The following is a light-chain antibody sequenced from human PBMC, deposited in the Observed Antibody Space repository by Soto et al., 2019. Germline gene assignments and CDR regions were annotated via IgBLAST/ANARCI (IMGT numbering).Light chain of an antibody. CDR3: LQYYTYPRT. CDR1: QGIRIV. J-gene: IGKJ2*01. Sequence: DIQMTQSPSSLSASVEAKVTIPCRASQGIRIVLGWFQQKPGKAPKRLIYAVSNLESGVPSRFGGSGSGTEFTLTISSLQAEDFATYYCLQYYTYPRTFGQGTKLEIK. V-gene: IGKV1-17*01. CDR2: AVS.